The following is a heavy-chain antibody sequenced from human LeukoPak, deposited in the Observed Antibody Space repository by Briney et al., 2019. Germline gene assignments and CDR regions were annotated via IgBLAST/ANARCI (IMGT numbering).Heavy chain of an antibody. D-gene: IGHD1-26*01. CDR2: ISSSGKA. J-gene: IGHJ4*02. V-gene: IGHV4-39*01. CDR1: GGSITTTDFD. CDR3: ARFKGGTGFDY. Sequence: AETLSLTCAVSGGSITTTDFDWAWIRQPPGQGFEWIATISSSGKAYYYPSLMSRVTISVDTSKNQFSLDVTSVTAADTGLFYCARFKGGTGFDYWGRGILVIVS.